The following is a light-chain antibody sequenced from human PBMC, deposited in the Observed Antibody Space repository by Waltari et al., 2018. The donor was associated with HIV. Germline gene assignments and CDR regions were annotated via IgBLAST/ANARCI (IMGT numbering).Light chain of an antibody. J-gene: IGLJ3*02. CDR3: AAWDDSLSGWV. V-gene: IGLV1-47*01. CDR2: RKN. Sequence: QSVLTQPPSASGTPGQRVTISCSGSSSNIGRNDVYWYQQLPGTAPKLLIYRKNRGPSGCPDRVSGSKAGTSASLAISGLRSEEGAYYYCAAWDDSLSGWVFGGGTKLTVL. CDR1: SSNIGRND.